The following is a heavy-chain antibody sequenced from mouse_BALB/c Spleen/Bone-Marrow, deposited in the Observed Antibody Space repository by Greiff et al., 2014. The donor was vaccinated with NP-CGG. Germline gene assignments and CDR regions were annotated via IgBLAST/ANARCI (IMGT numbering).Heavy chain of an antibody. Sequence: VQLQQSGAELVKPVASVKLSCTASGFNIKDAYMHWVKQRPEQGLEWIGRIDPANGNTKYDPKFQGKATITADTSSNTAYLQLSSLTSEDTAVYYCAAYYYGSSQFAYWGQGTLVTVSA. V-gene: IGHV14-3*02. J-gene: IGHJ3*01. D-gene: IGHD1-1*01. CDR1: GFNIKDAY. CDR3: AAYYYGSSQFAY. CDR2: IDPANGNT.